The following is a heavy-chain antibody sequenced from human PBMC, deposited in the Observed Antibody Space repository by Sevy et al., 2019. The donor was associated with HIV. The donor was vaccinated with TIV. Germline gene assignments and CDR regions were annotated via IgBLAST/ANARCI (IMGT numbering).Heavy chain of an antibody. Sequence: GGSLRLSCTASGFTFSSYDMNWVHQAPGKGLEWVSKISSSGSSIYYADSVKGRFTISRDNAKNSLNLQMNSLRAEDTAVYYCTRNGGAFDNGFDPWGQGTLVTVS. CDR2: ISSSGSSI. D-gene: IGHD2-8*01. V-gene: IGHV3-48*03. CDR1: GFTFSSYD. J-gene: IGHJ5*02. CDR3: TRNGGAFDNGFDP.